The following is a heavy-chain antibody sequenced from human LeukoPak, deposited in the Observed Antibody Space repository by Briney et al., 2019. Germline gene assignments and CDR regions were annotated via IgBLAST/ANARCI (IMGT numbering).Heavy chain of an antibody. J-gene: IGHJ6*02. Sequence: ASVKVSCKASGGTFSSYAISWVRQAPGQGLEWMGRIIPILGIANYAQKFQGRVTITADKSTSTAYMELSSLRSEDTAVYYCAREDVVLVDAVRYYYYGMDVWGQGTTVTVSS. CDR3: AREDVVLVDAVRYYYYGMDV. CDR2: IIPILGIA. D-gene: IGHD2-8*01. V-gene: IGHV1-69*04. CDR1: GGTFSSYA.